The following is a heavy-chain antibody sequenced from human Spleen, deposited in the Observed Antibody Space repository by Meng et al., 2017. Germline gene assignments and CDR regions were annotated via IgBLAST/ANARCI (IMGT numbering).Heavy chain of an antibody. D-gene: IGHD4-11*01. J-gene: IGHJ4*02. CDR2: INHSGST. Sequence: QVHRKESGPGLVMPSATMALTCVVSGGSFSDYYWSWIRQPPGKGLEWIGEINHSGSTNYNPSLESRATISVDTSQNNLSLKLSSVTAADSAVYYCARGPTTMAHDFDYWGQGTLVTVSS. V-gene: IGHV4-34*01. CDR3: ARGPTTMAHDFDY. CDR1: GGSFSDYY.